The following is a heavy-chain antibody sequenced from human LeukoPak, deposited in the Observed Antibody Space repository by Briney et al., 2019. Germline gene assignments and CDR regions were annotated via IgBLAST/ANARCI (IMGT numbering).Heavy chain of an antibody. CDR3: AKITTN. Sequence: AGGSLRLSCAASGFTFSGSSMSWVRQAPGKGLEWVSTISGSGGSSYYADSVKGRFTISRDDSKNTLYLQMHSLRAEDTAVYYCAKITTNWGQGTLVTVSS. J-gene: IGHJ4*02. D-gene: IGHD1-1*01. CDR1: GFTFSGSS. CDR2: ISGSGGSS. V-gene: IGHV3-23*01.